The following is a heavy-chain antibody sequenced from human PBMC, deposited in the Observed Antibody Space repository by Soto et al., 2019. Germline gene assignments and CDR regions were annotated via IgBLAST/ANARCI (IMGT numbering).Heavy chain of an antibody. Sequence: TSGTLSLTCTVSGGSVSSRARYWGWIRQTPGKGLEWTGNIYYSGTTSYNPSLKSRVTISVDTSKNQFFLKLTSVTAADTAVYYCARQDPLSGYGYGLGGYYFDYWGQGTLVTVSS. J-gene: IGHJ4*02. CDR3: ARQDPLSGYGYGLGGYYFDY. CDR2: IYYSGTT. D-gene: IGHD5-18*01. CDR1: GGSVSSRARY. V-gene: IGHV4-39*01.